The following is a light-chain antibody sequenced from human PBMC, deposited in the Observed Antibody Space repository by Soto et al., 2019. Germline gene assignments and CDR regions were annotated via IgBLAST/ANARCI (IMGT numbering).Light chain of an antibody. J-gene: IGLJ2*01. V-gene: IGLV1-40*01. CDR2: GNS. CDR3: QSYDSSLSGSV. CDR1: SSNIGAGYD. Sequence: QSVPTQPPSVSGAPGQRVTISCAGSSSNIGAGYDVHWYQQLPGTAPKLLLTGNSYRPSGVPDRFSGSKSGASASLAITGLQAEDEADYYCQSYDSSLSGSVFGGGTKVTVL.